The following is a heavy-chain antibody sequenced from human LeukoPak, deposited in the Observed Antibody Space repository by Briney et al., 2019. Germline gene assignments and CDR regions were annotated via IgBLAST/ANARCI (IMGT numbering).Heavy chain of an antibody. J-gene: IGHJ4*02. CDR3: ASAGRYYYDSSGYYFNY. D-gene: IGHD3-22*01. Sequence: GGSLRLSCAASGFTFSSYAMSWVRQAPGKGLEWVSAISGSGGSTYYADSVKGRFTISRDNSKNTLYLQMNSLRAEDTAVYYCASAGRYYYDSSGYYFNYWGQGTLVTVSS. CDR1: GFTFSSYA. V-gene: IGHV3-23*01. CDR2: ISGSGGST.